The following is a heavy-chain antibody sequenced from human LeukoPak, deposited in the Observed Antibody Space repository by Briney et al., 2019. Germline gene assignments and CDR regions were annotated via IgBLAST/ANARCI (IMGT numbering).Heavy chain of an antibody. D-gene: IGHD1-26*01. J-gene: IGHJ6*03. V-gene: IGHV3-23*01. CDR2: ITGSGDGT. CDR3: AKDRQRGNYFRNYYYYMDV. CDR1: GFTFSTYA. Sequence: GGSLRLSCAASGFTFSTYAMTWVRQAPGKGLEWVSSITGSGDGTSAADSVTGRFSISRDNSKSTLYLQMNSLRVDDTAVYYCAKDRQRGNYFRNYYYYMDVWGKGTTVTVSS.